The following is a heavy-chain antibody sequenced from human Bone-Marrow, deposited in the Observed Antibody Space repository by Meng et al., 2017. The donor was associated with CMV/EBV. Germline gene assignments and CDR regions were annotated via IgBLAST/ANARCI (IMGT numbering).Heavy chain of an antibody. V-gene: IGHV3-30*04. CDR1: GFTFSSYA. D-gene: IGHD2-15*01. CDR2: ISYDGSNK. CDR3: AKDSGLVVANLPYYYYGMDV. J-gene: IGHJ6*02. Sequence: GESLKISCAASGFTFSSYAMHWVRQAPGKGLEWVAVISYDGSNKYYADSVKGRFTISRDNSKNTLYLQMNSLRAEDTAVYYCAKDSGLVVANLPYYYYGMDVWAQGTTATVSS.